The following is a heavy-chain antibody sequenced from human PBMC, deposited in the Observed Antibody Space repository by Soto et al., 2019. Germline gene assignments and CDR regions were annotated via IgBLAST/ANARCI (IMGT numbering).Heavy chain of an antibody. Sequence: EVQLVESGGGLVQPGESLRLSCAASGFTFNDYWMHWVRQVPGKGLVWVSRINTDGSSTSYADSVKGRFTISRDNAKNTLSLPMSSLRVEDTAMYYCARGGPYNYGARGIRVADFWGQGTLVTVSS. CDR2: INTDGSST. D-gene: IGHD5-18*01. CDR1: GFTFNDYW. V-gene: IGHV3-74*01. J-gene: IGHJ4*02. CDR3: ARGGPYNYGARGIRVADF.